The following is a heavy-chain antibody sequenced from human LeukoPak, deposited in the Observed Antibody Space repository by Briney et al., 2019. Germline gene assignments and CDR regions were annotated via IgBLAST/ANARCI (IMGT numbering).Heavy chain of an antibody. CDR2: TYSRSRWYN. J-gene: IGHJ4*02. CDR3: ARTMHSDYFDY. D-gene: IGHD5-24*01. CDR1: GDSVSSNSAA. Sequence: SQTLSLTCAISGDSVSSNSAAWSWIRQSPSRGLEWLGRTYSRSRWYNDYAVSVKSRITINPNTSKNQFSLQLNSVTPEDRAVYYYARTMHSDYFDYWGQGTLVTVSS. V-gene: IGHV6-1*01.